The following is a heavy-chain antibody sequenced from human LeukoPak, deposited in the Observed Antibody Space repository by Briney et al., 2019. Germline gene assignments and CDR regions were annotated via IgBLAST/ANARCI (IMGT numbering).Heavy chain of an antibody. CDR3: ARGLRYSSGWHYFDY. Sequence: GGTLRLSCAASGFTFSNYWMHWVRHVPGKGLVWVSLIHSDGSTIIYADSVKGRFTISRDNSKNTLYLQMNSLRAEDTAVYYCARGLRYSSGWHYFDYWGQGTLVTVSS. J-gene: IGHJ4*02. CDR1: GFTFSNYW. CDR2: IHSDGSTI. D-gene: IGHD6-19*01. V-gene: IGHV3-74*01.